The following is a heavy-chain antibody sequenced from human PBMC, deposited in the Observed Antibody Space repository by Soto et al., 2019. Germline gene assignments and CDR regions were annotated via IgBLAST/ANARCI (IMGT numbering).Heavy chain of an antibody. CDR3: ARGGYSYGYNDAFDI. J-gene: IGHJ3*02. D-gene: IGHD5-18*01. CDR1: GGTFSSYA. CDR2: IIPIFGTA. V-gene: IGHV1-69*01. Sequence: QVQLVQSGAEVKKPGSSVKVSCKASGGTFSSYAISWVRQAPGQGLEWMGGIIPIFGTANYAQKFKGRVTITADESTSTAYVELRSLRSEDTAVDFCARGGYSYGYNDAFDIWGQGTMVTVSS.